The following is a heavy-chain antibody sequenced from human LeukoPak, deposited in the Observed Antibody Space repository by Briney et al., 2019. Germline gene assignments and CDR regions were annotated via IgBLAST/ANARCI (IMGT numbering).Heavy chain of an antibody. CDR2: IWYDGRSK. J-gene: IGHJ4*02. CDR1: GFTFSSYG. V-gene: IGHV3-33*06. D-gene: IGHD5-18*01. Sequence: GGSLRLSCAASGFTFSSYGMHWVRQAPGKGLEWVAIIWYDGRSKYYTDSVKGRFTISRDNSKNTLYLQMNSLRAEDTAVYYCAKDRGYSYGPFDYWGQGTLVTVSS. CDR3: AKDRGYSYGPFDY.